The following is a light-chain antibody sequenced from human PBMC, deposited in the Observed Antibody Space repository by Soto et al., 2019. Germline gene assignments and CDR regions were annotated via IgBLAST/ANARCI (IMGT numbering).Light chain of an antibody. CDR3: QQRSNWPRVT. V-gene: IGKV3-11*01. Sequence: IVLTQFGAKLSSPWGPIQKLSNSASQSVSSYLAWYQQKPGQAPRLLIYDASNRATGIPARFSGSGSGTDFTLTISSLEPEDFAVYYCQQRSNWPRVTFGQGTRLEIK. J-gene: IGKJ5*01. CDR2: DAS. CDR1: QSVSSY.